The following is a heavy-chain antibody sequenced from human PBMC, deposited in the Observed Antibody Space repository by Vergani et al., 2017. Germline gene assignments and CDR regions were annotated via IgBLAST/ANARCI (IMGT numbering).Heavy chain of an antibody. Sequence: VQLVESGGGLVQPGGSLRLSCAASGFTFSSYAMSWVRQAPGKGLEWVAVISYDGSNKYYADSVKGRFTISRDNSKNTLYLQMNSLRAEDTAVYYCATGYSSSWFPGAFDIWGQGTMVTVSS. V-gene: IGHV3-30-3*01. CDR1: GFTFSSYA. J-gene: IGHJ3*02. CDR3: ATGYSSSWFPGAFDI. D-gene: IGHD6-13*01. CDR2: ISYDGSNK.